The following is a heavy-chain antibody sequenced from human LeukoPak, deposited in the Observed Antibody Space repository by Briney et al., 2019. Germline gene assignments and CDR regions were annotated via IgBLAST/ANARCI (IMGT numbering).Heavy chain of an antibody. CDR2: IIIGGSNI. CDR1: GFTLSSYE. J-gene: IGHJ4*02. Sequence: PGGSLRLSCAPSGFTLSSYEIKWGRQAPGKGLEWGSYIIIGGSNIYYADPLKGRFTTSRDKAKNSLYLQMNSLRVEDTAISYCARDRSGYHHFDYWGQGTLVTVSS. V-gene: IGHV3-48*03. CDR3: ARDRSGYHHFDY. D-gene: IGHD3-22*01.